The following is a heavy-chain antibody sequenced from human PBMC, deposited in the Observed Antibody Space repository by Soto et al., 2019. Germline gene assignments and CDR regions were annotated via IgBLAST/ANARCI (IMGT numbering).Heavy chain of an antibody. J-gene: IGHJ3*01. CDR3: AKPKYSSSWDDAFNV. CDR1: GFTFSSYA. V-gene: IGHV3-23*01. D-gene: IGHD2-2*01. Sequence: TGGSLRLSCEASGFTFSSYAMSWVRQAPGKGLEWVAAIRGGGDRTYYGESVRGRFTISRDNSKNTLDLQMESLRVEDAAVYFCAKPKYSSSWDDAFNVWGPGTQVTV. CDR2: IRGGGDRT.